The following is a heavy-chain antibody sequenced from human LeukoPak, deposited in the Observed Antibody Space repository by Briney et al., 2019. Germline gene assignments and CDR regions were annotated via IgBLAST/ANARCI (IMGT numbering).Heavy chain of an antibody. CDR2: IYYSGST. V-gene: IGHV4-59*01. CDR1: ADSISTYY. J-gene: IGHJ3*02. Sequence: SETLSLTCTVSADSISTYYWSWIRQPPGKGLEWIGYIYYSGSTNCNPSLKSRVTISVDTSKNQFSLKLSSVTAADTAVYYCAGGWIQPGAFDIWGQGTMVTVSS. CDR3: AGGWIQPGAFDI. D-gene: IGHD5-18*01.